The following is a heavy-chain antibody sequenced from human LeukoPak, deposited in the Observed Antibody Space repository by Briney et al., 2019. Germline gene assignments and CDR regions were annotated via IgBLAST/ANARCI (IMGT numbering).Heavy chain of an antibody. V-gene: IGHV3-74*01. CDR1: GFTFSNFC. D-gene: IGHD3-9*01. J-gene: IGHJ4*02. CDR3: TKDLTGYYDY. Sequence: GGSLRLSCAVSGFTFSNFCMHWVRETPGKRLVRVSRINTDVSTTTYTDYVKGRFNISRDNAKNTLYLQMNSLRAEDTAIYYCTKDLTGYYDYWGQGTLVSVSS. CDR2: INTDVSTT.